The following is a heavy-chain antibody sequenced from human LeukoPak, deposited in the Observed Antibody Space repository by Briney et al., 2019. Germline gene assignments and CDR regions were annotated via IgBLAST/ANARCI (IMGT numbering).Heavy chain of an antibody. V-gene: IGHV4-59*01. CDR1: GGSFSSYY. J-gene: IGHJ5*02. CDR3: ARVSLGYDFWSGYYGPSTFDP. D-gene: IGHD3-3*01. Sequence: PSETLSLTCSVSGGSFSSYYWSWIRQPPGKGLEWIGYIYYSGSTNYNPSLKSRVTISVDTSKNQFSLKLSSVTAADTAVYYCARVSLGYDFWSGYYGPSTFDPWGQGTLVTVSS. CDR2: IYYSGST.